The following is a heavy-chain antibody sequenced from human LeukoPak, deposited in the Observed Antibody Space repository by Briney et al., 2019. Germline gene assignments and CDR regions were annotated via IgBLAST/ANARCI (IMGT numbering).Heavy chain of an antibody. Sequence: PGGSLRLSCAASGFTFSSYSMNWVRQAPGKGLEWVSYISSSSSTIYYADSVKGRFTISRDNAKNSLYLQMNSLRAEDTAVYYCARLERYNWNYVCSYWGQGTLVTVSS. CDR2: ISSSSSTI. CDR1: GFTFSSYS. D-gene: IGHD1-7*01. CDR3: ARLERYNWNYVCSY. J-gene: IGHJ4*02. V-gene: IGHV3-48*01.